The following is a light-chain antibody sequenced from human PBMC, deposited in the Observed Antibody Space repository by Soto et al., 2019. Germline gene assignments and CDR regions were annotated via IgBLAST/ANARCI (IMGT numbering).Light chain of an antibody. V-gene: IGLV2-14*01. CDR1: SSDLGGYNF. J-gene: IGLJ1*01. Sequence: QSALTQPASVSGSPGQSITISCTGTSSDLGGYNFVSWYQHHPGKAPKLMIYQVSNRPSGVSNRFSSSKSGNTASLTISGLQAEDEADYYCCSYTSSSPYVFGTGTKLTVL. CDR2: QVS. CDR3: CSYTSSSPYV.